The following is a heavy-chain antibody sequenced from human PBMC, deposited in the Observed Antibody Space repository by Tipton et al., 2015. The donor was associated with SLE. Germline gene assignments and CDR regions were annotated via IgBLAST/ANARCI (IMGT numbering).Heavy chain of an antibody. Sequence: QLVQSGAEVMKPGSSVKVSCKASGGIFSSYAISWVRQAPGQGLEWMGGIIPIFGTADYAQKFQGRVTIIADESTSTAYMELSSLRSEDTAVYYCARARSSSWFHYFFDYWGQGTLVTVSS. V-gene: IGHV1-69*13. CDR2: IIPIFGTA. CDR3: ARARSSSWFHYFFDY. CDR1: GGIFSSYA. D-gene: IGHD6-13*01. J-gene: IGHJ4*02.